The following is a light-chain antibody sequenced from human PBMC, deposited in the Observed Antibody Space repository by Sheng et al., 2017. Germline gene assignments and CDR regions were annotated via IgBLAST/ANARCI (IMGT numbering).Light chain of an antibody. J-gene: IGKJ1*01. Sequence: DIQMTQSPSVLSASVGDTVTITCRASQNITSWLAWYQQKSGKGPELLIYKTSHVETGVPLRFRGSGSGTDFTLTIDSLHPSDSASYFCQQYDNYPYTFGRGTKVEIK. CDR1: QNITSW. V-gene: IGKV1-5*03. CDR3: QQYDNYPYT. CDR2: KTS.